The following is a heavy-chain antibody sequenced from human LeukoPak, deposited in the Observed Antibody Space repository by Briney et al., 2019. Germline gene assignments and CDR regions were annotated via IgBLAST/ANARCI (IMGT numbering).Heavy chain of an antibody. CDR1: GFTFSSYS. J-gene: IGHJ4*02. V-gene: IGHV3-21*04. Sequence: GGSLRLSCAASGFTFSSYSMNWVRQAPGKGLEWVSSISSSSSSYIYYADSVKGRFTISRDNSKNTLYLQMNSLRAEDTAIYYCAKEGPHRGSYYLNFDYWGQGTLVTVSS. CDR2: ISSSSSSYI. CDR3: AKEGPHRGSYYLNFDY. D-gene: IGHD1-26*01.